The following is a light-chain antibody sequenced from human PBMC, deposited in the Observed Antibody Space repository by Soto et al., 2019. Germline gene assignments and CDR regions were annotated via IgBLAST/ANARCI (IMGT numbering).Light chain of an antibody. V-gene: IGKV3-11*01. CDR1: QSVSNY. J-gene: IGKJ1*01. Sequence: EIVLTQSPATLSLSPGERATLSCRASQSVSNYLAWYQQKPGQAPRLLIYDASNRATGIPARFSGSGSGTDFTLTFSSLELKDFAVYYCQQRSNWPPTWTFGQGTKGDIK. CDR2: DAS. CDR3: QQRSNWPPTWT.